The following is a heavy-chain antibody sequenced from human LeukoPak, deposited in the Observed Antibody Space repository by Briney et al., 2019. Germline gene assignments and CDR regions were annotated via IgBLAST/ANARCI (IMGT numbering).Heavy chain of an antibody. CDR3: ARQRYYYGSGSRPEPFDY. CDR2: IYYSGST. D-gene: IGHD3-10*01. Sequence: PSETLSLTCTVSGGSISSSSYYWGWIRQPPGKGLVWIGSIYYSGSTYYNPSLKSRVTISVDTSKNQFSLKLSSVTAADTAVYYCARQRYYYGSGSRPEPFDYWGQGTLVTVSS. CDR1: GGSISSSSYY. J-gene: IGHJ4*02. V-gene: IGHV4-39*01.